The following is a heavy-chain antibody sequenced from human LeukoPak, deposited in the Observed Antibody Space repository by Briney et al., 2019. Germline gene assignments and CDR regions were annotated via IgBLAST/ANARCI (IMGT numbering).Heavy chain of an antibody. V-gene: IGHV1-8*03. CDR1: GGTFSSYA. CDR2: MNPNSGNT. J-gene: IGHJ6*03. Sequence: ASVKVSCKASGGTFSSYAISWVRQAPGQGLEWMGWMNPNSGNTGYAQKFQGRVTITRNTSISTAYMELSSLRSEDTAVYYCARTPKNYDFWSGYRDYYYYMDVWGKGTTVTVSS. D-gene: IGHD3-3*01. CDR3: ARTPKNYDFWSGYRDYYYYMDV.